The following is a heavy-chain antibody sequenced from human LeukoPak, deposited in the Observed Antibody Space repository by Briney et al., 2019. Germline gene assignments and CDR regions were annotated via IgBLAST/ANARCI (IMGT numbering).Heavy chain of an antibody. CDR2: ISGSGSST. CDR3: AKDYRMIAFGGVIGIDAFDI. V-gene: IGHV3-23*01. D-gene: IGHD3-16*02. J-gene: IGHJ3*02. CDR1: GFTFSHYA. Sequence: GGSLRLSCAASGFTFSHYAMHWVRQAPGKGLEWVSGISGSGSSTFDADSVKGRFTISRDNSKNTLFLQMNSLRAEDTALYYCAKDYRMIAFGGVIGIDAFDIWGQGTMVTVSS.